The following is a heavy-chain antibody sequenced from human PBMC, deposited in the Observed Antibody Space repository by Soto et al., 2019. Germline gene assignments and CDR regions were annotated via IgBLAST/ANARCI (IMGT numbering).Heavy chain of an antibody. CDR1: GDSMTSSSYY. Sequence: SETLSLTCTVSGDSMTSSSYYWGWIRQPPGKGLEWIGSIYYSERTSYNSGSTYYSPSLKSRVTISGDTSKSQFSLKLSSVTAADPAVYYCARHTRNQFDPWGQGTLVTVSS. V-gene: IGHV4-39*01. CDR2: IYYSERTSYNSGST. CDR3: ARHTRNQFDP. J-gene: IGHJ5*02.